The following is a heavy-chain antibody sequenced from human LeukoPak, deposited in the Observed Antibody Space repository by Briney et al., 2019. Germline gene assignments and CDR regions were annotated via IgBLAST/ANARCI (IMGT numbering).Heavy chain of an antibody. CDR1: GGSISSNNW. D-gene: IGHD2-2*01. V-gene: IGHV4-4*02. CDR2: VNHSGST. J-gene: IGHJ5*02. CDR3: ARVLSIVVVPGATFWFDP. Sequence: SEPLSLTCAVSGGSISSNNWWSWVLQPPGKGPEWIGDVNHSGSTNYNPSLKSRVTIAVDTSKNQFSLKLSSVTAADTAVYHCARVLSIVVVPGATFWFDPWGQGTLVTVSS.